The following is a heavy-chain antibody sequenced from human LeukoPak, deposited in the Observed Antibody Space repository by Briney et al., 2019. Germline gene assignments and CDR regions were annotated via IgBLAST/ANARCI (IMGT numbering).Heavy chain of an antibody. CDR1: GFTFSGYP. CDR3: AREAMVRGVPDAFDI. V-gene: IGHV3-30-3*01. J-gene: IGHJ3*02. CDR2: ISYDGSNK. Sequence: PGGSLRLSCAASGFTFSGYPIHWVRQAPGKGLEWVAVISYDGSNKYYADSVKGRFTISRDNSKNTLYLQMNNLRAEDTAVYYCAREAMVRGVPDAFDIWGQGTVVTVSS. D-gene: IGHD3-10*01.